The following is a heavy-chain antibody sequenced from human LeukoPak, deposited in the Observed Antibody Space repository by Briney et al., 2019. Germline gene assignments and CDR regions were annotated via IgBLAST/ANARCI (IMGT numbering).Heavy chain of an antibody. CDR1: GYTFTSYG. V-gene: IGHV1-18*01. Sequence: GASVKVSCKASGYTFTSYGISWVRQAPGQGLEWMGWISAYNGNTNYAQKLQGRVTITRNTSISTAYMELSSLRSEDTAVYYCARGCCGSSWYYYYYYYMDVWGKGTTVTVSS. CDR2: ISAYNGNT. D-gene: IGHD6-13*01. CDR3: ARGCCGSSWYYYYYYYMDV. J-gene: IGHJ6*03.